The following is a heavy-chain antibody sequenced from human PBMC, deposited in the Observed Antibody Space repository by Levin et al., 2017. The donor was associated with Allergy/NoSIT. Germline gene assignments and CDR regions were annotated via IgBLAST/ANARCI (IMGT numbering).Heavy chain of an antibody. Sequence: SETLSLTCKVSGGSISSGSYYWSWLRQPAAKGLEWIGRIYSSGSANYNPSLKRRVTISVDTSKNQFSLKLSSVTAADTDVYYCARAEVGSKHWGQGTLVTVTS. CDR1: GGSISSGSYY. V-gene: IGHV4-61*02. CDR3: ARAEVGSKH. CDR2: IYSSGSA. D-gene: IGHD3-10*01. J-gene: IGHJ4*02.